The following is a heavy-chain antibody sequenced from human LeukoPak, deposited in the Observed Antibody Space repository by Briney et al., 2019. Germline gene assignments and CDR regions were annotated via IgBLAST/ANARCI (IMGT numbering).Heavy chain of an antibody. J-gene: IGHJ4*02. CDR2: IYYGGST. CDR1: GGSISSSSYY. Sequence: ASETLSLTCTVSGGSISSSSYYWGWIRQPPGKGLEWIGSIYYGGSTYYNPSLKSRVTISVDTSKNQFSLKLSSVTAADTAVYYCARLQSSGLVWSVYWGQGTLITVSS. CDR3: ARLQSSGLVWSVY. D-gene: IGHD2-21*01. V-gene: IGHV4-39*01.